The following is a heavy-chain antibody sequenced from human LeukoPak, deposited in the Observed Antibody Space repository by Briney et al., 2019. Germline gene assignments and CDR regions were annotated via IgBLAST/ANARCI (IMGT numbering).Heavy chain of an antibody. Sequence: TGGSLRLSCAASGFTFSSYSMNWVRRAPGKGLEWASSISSSSSYIYYADSVKGRFTISRDNAKNSLYLQMNSLRAEDTALYYCARGGSFDGFDIWGQGTMVTVSS. CDR2: ISSSSSYI. J-gene: IGHJ3*02. CDR3: ARGGSFDGFDI. V-gene: IGHV3-21*01. D-gene: IGHD1-26*01. CDR1: GFTFSSYS.